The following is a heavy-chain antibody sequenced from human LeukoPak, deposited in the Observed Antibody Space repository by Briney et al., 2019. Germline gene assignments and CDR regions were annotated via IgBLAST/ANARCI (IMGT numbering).Heavy chain of an antibody. CDR1: GYSFTSYW. Sequence: GWSLRLSCKGSGYSFTSYWIGWVRQMPGKGLEWMGIIYPGDSDTRYSPSFQGQVTISADKSISTAYLQWSSLKASDTAMYYCARYYCSSTSCYGFDYWGQGTLVTVSS. CDR3: ARYYCSSTSCYGFDY. CDR2: IYPGDSDT. V-gene: IGHV5-51*01. D-gene: IGHD2-2*01. J-gene: IGHJ4*02.